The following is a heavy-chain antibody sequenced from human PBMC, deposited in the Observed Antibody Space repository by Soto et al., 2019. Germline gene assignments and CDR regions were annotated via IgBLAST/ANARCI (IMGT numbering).Heavy chain of an antibody. CDR3: AREEYFDY. V-gene: IGHV3-30-3*01. J-gene: IGHJ4*02. Sequence: QVPLVESGGGVVQPGRSLRLSCAASGFTFSSYAMHWVRQAPGKGLEWVAVISYDGSNKYYADSVKGRFTISRDNSKNTLYLQMNSLRAEDTAVYYCAREEYFDYWGQGTLVTVSS. CDR1: GFTFSSYA. CDR2: ISYDGSNK.